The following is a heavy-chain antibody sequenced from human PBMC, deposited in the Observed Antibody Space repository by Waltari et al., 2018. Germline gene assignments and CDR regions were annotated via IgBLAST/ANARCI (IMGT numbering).Heavy chain of an antibody. Sequence: QVQLVQSGAEVKKPGSSVKVSCTASGGPFSSYAISWVLQAPGQGLEWLGGIIPIFGTANYAQKFQGRVTITADESTSTAYMELSSLRSEDTAVYYCARGLPHCSSTSCYSYYYYYGMDVWGQGTTVTVSS. D-gene: IGHD2-2*01. CDR1: GGPFSSYA. CDR3: ARGLPHCSSTSCYSYYYYYGMDV. V-gene: IGHV1-69*01. J-gene: IGHJ6*02. CDR2: IIPIFGTA.